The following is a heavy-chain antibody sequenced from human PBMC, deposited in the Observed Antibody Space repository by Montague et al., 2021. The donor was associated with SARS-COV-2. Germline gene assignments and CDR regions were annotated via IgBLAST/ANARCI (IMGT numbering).Heavy chain of an antibody. D-gene: IGHD4-17*01. CDR2: INHSGST. CDR3: ARRTTVTTLFYYYYGMDV. J-gene: IGHJ6*02. CDR1: GGSFSGYY. Sequence: SETLSLTCAVYGGSFSGYYWSWIRQPPGEGLEWIGEINHSGSTNYNPSLKSRVTISVDTSKNQFSLKLSSVTAADTAVYYCARRTTVTTLFYYYYGMDVWGQGTTVTVSS. V-gene: IGHV4-34*01.